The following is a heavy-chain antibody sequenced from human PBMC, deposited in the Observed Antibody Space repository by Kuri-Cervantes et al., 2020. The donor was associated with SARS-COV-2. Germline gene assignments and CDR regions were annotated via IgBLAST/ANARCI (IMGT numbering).Heavy chain of an antibody. D-gene: IGHD3-10*01. CDR2: INTGNANR. V-gene: IGHV1-3*04. CDR1: GYTFTNYG. Sequence: ASVKVSCKASGYTFTNYGMHWVRQAPGQSLEWMGWINTGNANRKYSDKFQSRVTITRDSSASTAYMELSSLRSEDTAVYFCARESSYYGSGSYPTLGYWGQGTLVTVSS. CDR3: ARESSYYGSGSYPTLGY. J-gene: IGHJ4*02.